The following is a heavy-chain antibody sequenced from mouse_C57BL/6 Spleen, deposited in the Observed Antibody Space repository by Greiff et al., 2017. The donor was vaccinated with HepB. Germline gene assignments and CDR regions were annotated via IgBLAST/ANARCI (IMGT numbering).Heavy chain of an antibody. Sequence: EVKLEESGEGLVKPGGSLKLSCAASGFTFSSYAMSWVRQTPEKRLEWVAYISSCGDYIYYADTVKGRFTISRDNARNTLYLQMSSLKSEDTAMYYCTRGGPYYARYYWGQGTSVTVSS. V-gene: IGHV5-9-1*02. CDR2: ISSCGDYI. CDR3: TRGGPYYARYY. CDR1: GFTFSSYA. J-gene: IGHJ4*01.